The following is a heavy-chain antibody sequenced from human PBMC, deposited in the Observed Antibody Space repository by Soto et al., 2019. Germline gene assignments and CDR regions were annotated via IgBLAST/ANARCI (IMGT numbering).Heavy chain of an antibody. D-gene: IGHD3-10*01. CDR1: GGSFSGYY. CDR3: ASRSDGSGSYYNWFDP. V-gene: IGHV4-34*01. Sequence: SETLSLTCAVYGGSFSGYYWSWIRQPPGKGLEWIGEINHSGSTNYNPSLKSRVTISVDTSKNQFSLKLSSVTAADTAVYYCASRSDGSGSYYNWFDPWGQGTLVTVSS. J-gene: IGHJ5*02. CDR2: INHSGST.